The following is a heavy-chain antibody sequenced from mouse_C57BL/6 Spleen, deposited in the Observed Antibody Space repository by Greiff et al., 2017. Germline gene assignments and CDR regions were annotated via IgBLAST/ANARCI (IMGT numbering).Heavy chain of an antibody. CDR2: INPSTGGT. J-gene: IGHJ3*01. V-gene: IGHV1-42*01. CDR3: ARRGYGYDEGFAY. D-gene: IGHD2-2*01. Sequence: VQLQQSGPELVKPGASVKISCKASGYSFTGYYMNWVKQSPEKSLEWIGEINPSTGGTTYNQKFKAKATLTVDKSSSTAYMQLKSLTSEDSAVYYCARRGYGYDEGFAYWGQGNLVTVSA. CDR1: GYSFTGYY.